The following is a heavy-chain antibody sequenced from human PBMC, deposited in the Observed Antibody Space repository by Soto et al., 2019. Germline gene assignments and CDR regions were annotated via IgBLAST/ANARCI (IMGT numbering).Heavy chain of an antibody. CDR3: ARGCTNGVCSSLYYYYYGMDV. Sequence: SETLSLTCAASGGSISSSNWWSWVRQPPGKGLEWIGEIYHSGSTNYNPSLKSRVTISVDKSKNQFSLKLSSVTAADTAVYYCARGCTNGVCSSLYYYYYGMDVWGQGTTVTVSS. V-gene: IGHV4-4*02. J-gene: IGHJ6*02. CDR1: GGSISSSNW. D-gene: IGHD2-8*01. CDR2: IYHSGST.